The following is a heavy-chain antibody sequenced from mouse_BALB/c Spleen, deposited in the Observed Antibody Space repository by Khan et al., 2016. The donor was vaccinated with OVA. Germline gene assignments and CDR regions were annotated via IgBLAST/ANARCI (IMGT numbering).Heavy chain of an antibody. CDR3: ATSYFDGYYFDY. CDR1: GFTFSSYG. CDR2: ISGDSSTI. J-gene: IGHJ2*01. Sequence: EVELVESGGGLVQPGGSRKLSCAASGFTFSSYGMHWVRQAPEKGLEWVAYISGDSSTIYYADTVKGRFTISRDNPKNTLFLQMTSLMFGDTARYYCATSYFDGYYFDYWGPGTTLTVSS. V-gene: IGHV5-17*02. D-gene: IGHD1-1*01.